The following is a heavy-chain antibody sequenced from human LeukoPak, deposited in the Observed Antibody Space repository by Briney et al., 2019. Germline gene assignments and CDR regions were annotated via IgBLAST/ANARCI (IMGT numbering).Heavy chain of an antibody. CDR1: GFTFSNAW. Sequence: KTGGSLRLSCAASGFTFSNAWMSWVRQAPGKGLEWVGRIKSKTDGGTTDYAAPVKGRFTISRDDSKNTLYLQMNSLKTEDTAVYYCTTVVAVAGPDDYWGQGTLVTVSS. CDR2: IKSKTDGGTT. D-gene: IGHD6-19*01. J-gene: IGHJ4*02. CDR3: TTVVAVAGPDDY. V-gene: IGHV3-15*01.